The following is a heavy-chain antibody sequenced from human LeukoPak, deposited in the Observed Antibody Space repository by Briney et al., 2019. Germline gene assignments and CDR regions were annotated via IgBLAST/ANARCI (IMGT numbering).Heavy chain of an antibody. CDR1: GFTVSSNY. J-gene: IGHJ4*02. D-gene: IGHD3-3*01. V-gene: IGHV3-66*01. Sequence: GGSLRLSCAASGFTVSSNYMNWVRQAPGKGLEWVSVIYTGGSTYYADSVKGRFTTSRDNSKNTVYLQMDSLETEDTAVYYCTTDLSSLGVGEFDYWGQGTLVTVSS. CDR2: IYTGGST. CDR3: TTDLSSLGVGEFDY.